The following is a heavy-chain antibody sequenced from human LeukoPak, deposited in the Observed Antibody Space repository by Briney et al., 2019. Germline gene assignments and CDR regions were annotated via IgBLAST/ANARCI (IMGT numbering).Heavy chain of an antibody. V-gene: IGHV3-23*01. CDR3: TKAGAYSGSYLPDY. CDR2: ISGSGSGT. J-gene: IGHJ4*02. CDR1: GFTFCDYA. Sequence: GGSLRLSCAASGFTFCDYAMSWVRQAPGKGVEWVSGISGSGSGTYYAGSVKGRFTISRDNSKNTVFLQMNSLRGEDTARYYCTKAGAYSGSYLPDYWGQGTLVTLFS. D-gene: IGHD1-26*01.